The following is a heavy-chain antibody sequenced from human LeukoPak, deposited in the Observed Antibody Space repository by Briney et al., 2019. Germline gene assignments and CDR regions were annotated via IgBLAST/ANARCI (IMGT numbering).Heavy chain of an antibody. J-gene: IGHJ6*02. V-gene: IGHV3-53*01. CDR3: ARGKNYYYGMDV. CDR1: GLTVSSNY. Sequence: GGSLRLSCAASGLTVSSNYMSWVRQAPGKGLEWVSVIYSGGSTYYADSVKGRFTISRDNSKNTLYLQMNSLRAEDTAVYYCARGKNYYYGMDVWGQGTTVTVSS. CDR2: IYSGGST.